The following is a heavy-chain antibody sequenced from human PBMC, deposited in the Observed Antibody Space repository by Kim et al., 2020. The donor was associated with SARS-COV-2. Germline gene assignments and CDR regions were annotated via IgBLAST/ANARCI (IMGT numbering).Heavy chain of an antibody. J-gene: IGHJ4*02. V-gene: IGHV3-23*01. CDR3: AKVKGTAVTGYYFDN. Sequence: DPVKGRFTNSRDNSKNTLYLQMNSLRAEDTAIYYCAKVKGTAVTGYYFDNWGQGTLVTVSS. D-gene: IGHD6-19*01.